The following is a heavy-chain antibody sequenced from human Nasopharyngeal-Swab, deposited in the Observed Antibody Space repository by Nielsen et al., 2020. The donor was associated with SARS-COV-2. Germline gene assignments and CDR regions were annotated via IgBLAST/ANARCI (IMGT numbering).Heavy chain of an antibody. CDR2: IYHSGST. CDR3: ASAGITMVRGVPQYYYYGMDV. D-gene: IGHD3-10*01. V-gene: IGHV4-30-2*01. Sequence: SETLSLTCAVSGGSISSGGYSWSWIRQPPGKGLEWFGYIYHSGSTYYNPSLKSRVTISVDRSKNQFSLKLSSVTAADTAVYYCASAGITMVRGVPQYYYYGMDVWGQGTTVTVSS. J-gene: IGHJ6*02. CDR1: GGSISSGGYS.